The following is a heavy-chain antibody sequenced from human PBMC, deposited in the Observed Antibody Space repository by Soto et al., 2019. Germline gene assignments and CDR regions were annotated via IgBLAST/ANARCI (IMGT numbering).Heavy chain of an antibody. J-gene: IGHJ3*01. V-gene: IGHV3-23*01. CDR2: ISGSGGTT. D-gene: IGHD2-21*02. Sequence: EVQLLESGGGLAQPGGSLRLSCAASGFTFNTYAMNWVRQAPGKGLEWVASISGSGGTTYYADSVKGRFTVSRDTSKNTLFLQMNSLSAEDTAVYYCAKGFIVVVTAIRPDDNFDVWGQGTMGTVSS. CDR1: GFTFNTYA. CDR3: AKGFIVVVTAIRPDDNFDV.